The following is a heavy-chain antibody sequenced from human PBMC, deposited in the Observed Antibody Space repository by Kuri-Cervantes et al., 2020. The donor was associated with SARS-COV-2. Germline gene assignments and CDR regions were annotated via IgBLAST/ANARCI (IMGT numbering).Heavy chain of an antibody. D-gene: IGHD3-22*01. V-gene: IGHV4-34*01. J-gene: IGHJ4*02. CDR1: GGSFSDYS. Sequence: SETLSLTCAVYGGSFSDYSWTWIRRPPGKGLEWVGEINHSGGTNYSPSLEGRVAISVDTSKNQFSLKLTSVTAADTAVYYCASGLYDSSGPIDYWGQGTLVTVSS. CDR2: INHSGGT. CDR3: ASGLYDSSGPIDY.